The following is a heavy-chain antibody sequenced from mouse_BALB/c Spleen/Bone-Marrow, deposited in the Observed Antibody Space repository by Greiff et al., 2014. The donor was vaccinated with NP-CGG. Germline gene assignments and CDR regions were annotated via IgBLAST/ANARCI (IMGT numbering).Heavy chain of an antibody. D-gene: IGHD2-10*02. J-gene: IGHJ1*01. CDR3: ARRGYDNSYWYFGV. CDR2: ISSGGSHT. CDR1: GFTFSSYG. Sequence: EVQLVESGGDLVKPGGSLKLSCAASGFTFSSYGMSWVRQTPDKRLEWVATISSGGSHTYHPDSVKGRFTISRDNAKNTLYLQMSSLRSEDTAIYYCARRGYDNSYWYFGVWGAGTTVTVSS. V-gene: IGHV5-6*01.